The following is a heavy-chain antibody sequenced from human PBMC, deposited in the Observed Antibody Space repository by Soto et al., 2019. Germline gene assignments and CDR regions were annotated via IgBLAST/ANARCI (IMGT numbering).Heavy chain of an antibody. D-gene: IGHD1-1*01. V-gene: IGHV3-74*01. Sequence: VGSLRLSCAASGFTFSSHWMHWVRQVPGKGLAWVSHIGPDGSGTRYADSVQGRFTISRDNARNTLYLQMDSLRDGDTAVYYCARDHNWSYDYWGPRILVTVSS. CDR2: IGPDGSGT. CDR3: ARDHNWSYDY. CDR1: GFTFSSHW. J-gene: IGHJ4*02.